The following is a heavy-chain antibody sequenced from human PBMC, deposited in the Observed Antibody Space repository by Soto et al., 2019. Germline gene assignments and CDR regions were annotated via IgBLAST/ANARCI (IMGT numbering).Heavy chain of an antibody. V-gene: IGHV1-69*01. CDR2: IIPIFGTA. Sequence: QVQLVQSGAEVKKPGSSVKVSCKASGGTFSSYAISWVRQAPGQGLEWMGGIIPIFGTANYAQNFQGRVTITADESTSTAYIELSSLRSEDTAVYYCARSIAARTGDLGMDVWGQGTTVTVSS. J-gene: IGHJ6*02. CDR1: GGTFSSYA. D-gene: IGHD6-6*01. CDR3: ARSIAARTGDLGMDV.